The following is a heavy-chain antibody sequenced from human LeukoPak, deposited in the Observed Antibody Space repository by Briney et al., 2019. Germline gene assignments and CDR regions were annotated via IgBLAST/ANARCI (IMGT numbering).Heavy chain of an antibody. V-gene: IGHV3-23*01. Sequence: GGSLRLSCAISGLPFHDYAMTGVRRAPGKGREGVSTIVGDSSKTYYADSVKGRFTISRDNSNYMLFLHMNNLRAEDTAIYYCAKQPYNYYYLDVWGKGTTVTVSS. CDR3: AKQPYNYYYLDV. J-gene: IGHJ6*03. CDR1: GLPFHDYA. D-gene: IGHD2-21*01. CDR2: IVGDSSKT.